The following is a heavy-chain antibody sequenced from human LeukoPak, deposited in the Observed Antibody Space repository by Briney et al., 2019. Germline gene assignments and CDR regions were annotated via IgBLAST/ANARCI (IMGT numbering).Heavy chain of an antibody. V-gene: IGHV1-69*04. CDR3: ARDYSSSWYHFDY. J-gene: IGHJ4*02. CDR2: IIPILGIA. D-gene: IGHD6-13*01. Sequence: SVKVSCKASGGTFSSYAISWVRQAPGQGLEWMGRIIPILGIANYAQKFQGRVTITADKSTSTAYMELSSLRSEDTAVYYCARDYSSSWYHFDYWGQGTLVTVSS. CDR1: GGTFSSYA.